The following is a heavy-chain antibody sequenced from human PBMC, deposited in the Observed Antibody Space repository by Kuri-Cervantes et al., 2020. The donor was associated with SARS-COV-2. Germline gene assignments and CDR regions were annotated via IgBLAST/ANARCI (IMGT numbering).Heavy chain of an antibody. CDR1: GFTFSSYA. CDR3: ARGEGSGSYYNPLAYDY. D-gene: IGHD3-10*01. Sequence: LSLTCAASGFTFSSYAMHWVRQAPGKGLEWVAVISYDGSNKYYADSVKGRFTISRDNAKNSLYLQMNSLRAEDTAVYYCARGEGSGSYYNPLAYDYWGQGTLVTVSS. V-gene: IGHV3-30*04. CDR2: ISYDGSNK. J-gene: IGHJ4*02.